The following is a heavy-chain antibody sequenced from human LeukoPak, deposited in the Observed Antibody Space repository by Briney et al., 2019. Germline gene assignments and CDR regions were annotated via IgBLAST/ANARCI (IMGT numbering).Heavy chain of an antibody. CDR2: IIGSGLTT. Sequence: GGSLRLSCVASGFTVSSDYMSWVRQAPGKGLKWVSAIIGSGLTTYYADSVKGRFTISRDNSKNTLYLRMDSLRAEDTAVYYCAKDLSPGPDWGQGTLVTVSS. CDR3: AKDLSPGPD. CDR1: GFTVSSDY. J-gene: IGHJ4*02. V-gene: IGHV3-23*01.